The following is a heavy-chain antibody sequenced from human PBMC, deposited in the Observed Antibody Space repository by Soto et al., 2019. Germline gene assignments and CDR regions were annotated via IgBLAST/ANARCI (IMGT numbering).Heavy chain of an antibody. J-gene: IGHJ6*04. CDR3: ARDKASGWYGGCHYYYYGMDV. CDR1: GFTFSDYY. CDR2: ISSSSSYT. D-gene: IGHD6-19*01. Sequence: QVQLVESGGGLVKPGGSLRLSCAASGFTFSDYYMSWIRQAPGKGVEWGSYISSSSSYTNYADSVKGRFTITRDKAKSAMYRQMNSMSAEDTAVYYCARDKASGWYGGCHYYYYGMDVWGTGTTVTVYS. V-gene: IGHV3-11*06.